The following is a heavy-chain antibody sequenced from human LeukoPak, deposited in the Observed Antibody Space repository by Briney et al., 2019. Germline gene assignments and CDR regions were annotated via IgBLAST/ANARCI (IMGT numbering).Heavy chain of an antibody. V-gene: IGHV4-39*01. J-gene: IGHJ4*02. CDR2: INYSGNT. D-gene: IGHD3-22*01. Sequence: PSETLSLTCTVSGGSISGSNYYWVWLRQPPGKGLEWIATINYSGNTYYNPPLKSRVTISVDTSKNQFSLKLSSVTAADTAVYYCARYWGPYDNSGSYFDYWGQGTLVTVSS. CDR1: GGSISGSNYY. CDR3: ARYWGPYDNSGSYFDY.